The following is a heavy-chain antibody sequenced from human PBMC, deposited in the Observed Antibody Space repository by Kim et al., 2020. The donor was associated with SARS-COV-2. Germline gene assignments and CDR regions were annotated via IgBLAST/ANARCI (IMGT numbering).Heavy chain of an antibody. Sequence: KFQGRVTMTEDTSTDTAYMELSSLRSEDTAVYYCATDDVRGSYLYNWFDPWGQGTLVTVSS. J-gene: IGHJ5*02. CDR3: ATDDVRGSYLYNWFDP. D-gene: IGHD3-16*01. V-gene: IGHV1-24*01.